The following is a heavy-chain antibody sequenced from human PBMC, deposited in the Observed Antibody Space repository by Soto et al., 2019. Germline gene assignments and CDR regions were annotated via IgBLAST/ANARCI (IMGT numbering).Heavy chain of an antibody. CDR2: INHSGST. V-gene: IGHV4-34*01. CDR3: ARVQERKAAAGTRTNGFDP. CDR1: GGSFSGYY. Sequence: SETLSLTCAVYGGSFSGYYWSWIRQPPGKGLEWIGEINHSGSTNYNPSLKSRVTISVDTSKNQFSLKLSSVTAADTAVYYCARVQERKAAAGTRTNGFDPWGQGTLVTVPS. J-gene: IGHJ5*02. D-gene: IGHD6-13*01.